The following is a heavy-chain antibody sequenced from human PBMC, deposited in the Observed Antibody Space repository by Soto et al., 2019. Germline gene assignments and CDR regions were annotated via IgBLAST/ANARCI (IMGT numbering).Heavy chain of an antibody. V-gene: IGHV1-18*01. CDR1: GYAFTTYG. Sequence: QVHLVQSGAEVKKPGASVKVSCKGSGYAFTTYGITWVRQAPGQGLELMGWISAHNGTTNYAQKLQGRVTVTRDTSTSTAYMELRSLRSDDTAVYYCARVRYGDYWGQGALVTVSS. D-gene: IGHD1-1*01. CDR3: ARVRYGDY. J-gene: IGHJ4*02. CDR2: ISAHNGTT.